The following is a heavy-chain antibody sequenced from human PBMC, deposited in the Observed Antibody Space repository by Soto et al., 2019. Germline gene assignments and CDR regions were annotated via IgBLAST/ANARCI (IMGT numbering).Heavy chain of an antibody. CDR3: ARLTPPGSGSWYPAWYFEL. CDR1: GGSISSYY. CDR2: IYYSGST. D-gene: IGHD6-13*01. V-gene: IGHV4-59*08. J-gene: IGHJ2*01. Sequence: QVQLQESGPGLVKPSETLSLTCTVSGGSISSYYWSWIRQPPGKGLEWIGYIYYSGSTNYNPSLKSRATIDADTSNNQFSLKLSSVTAADTAVYYCARLTPPGSGSWYPAWYFELWGRGTLVTVSS.